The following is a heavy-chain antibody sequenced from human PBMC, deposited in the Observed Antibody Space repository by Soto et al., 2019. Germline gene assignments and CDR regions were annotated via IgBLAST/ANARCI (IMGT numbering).Heavy chain of an antibody. J-gene: IGHJ4*02. CDR2: ISYDGSTK. CDR1: GFTFSSYA. Sequence: PGGSLRLSCAASGFTFSSYAMHWVRQAPGKGLEWVAVISYDGSTKYYADSVKGRFTISRDNSKNTLYLKMNSLRAEDTAVYYCARDSPLRWGQGTLVTVSS. V-gene: IGHV3-30-3*01. CDR3: ARDSPLR.